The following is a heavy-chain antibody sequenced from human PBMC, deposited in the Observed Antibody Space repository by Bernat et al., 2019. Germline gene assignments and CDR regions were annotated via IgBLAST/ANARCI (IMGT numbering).Heavy chain of an antibody. D-gene: IGHD4-17*01. CDR1: GFPFRNAW. CDR2: IKSKTDGGTT. V-gene: IGHV3-15*01. Sequence: EVLLVESGGGLVRPGGSLSLSCAASGFPFRNAWMSWVRQAPGKGLEWVGRIKSKTDGGTTDYAAHVKDRFTISRDDSENTLYLQTNSLKTEDTAVYYCTTLKTTWGYWGQGTLLTVSS. CDR3: TTLKTTWGY. J-gene: IGHJ4*02.